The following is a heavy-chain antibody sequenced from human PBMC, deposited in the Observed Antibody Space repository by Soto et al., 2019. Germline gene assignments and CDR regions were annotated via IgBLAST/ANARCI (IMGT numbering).Heavy chain of an antibody. Sequence: QVQLQESGPGLVKPSDTLSLTCAVSGYSISSSNWWGWIRQPPGKGLEWIGYIYYSGSTYYNPSRKGRVTRSVDTSKNQFSLKLSSVTAVDTAVYSCARSLGGVLVPATWGQGTLVTVPS. D-gene: IGHD2-2*01. CDR1: GYSISSSNW. CDR3: ARSLGGVLVPAT. V-gene: IGHV4-28*01. CDR2: IYYSGST. J-gene: IGHJ5*02.